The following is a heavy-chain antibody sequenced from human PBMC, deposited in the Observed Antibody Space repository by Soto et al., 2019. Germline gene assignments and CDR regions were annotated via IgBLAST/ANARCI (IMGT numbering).Heavy chain of an antibody. V-gene: IGHV1-69*01. CDR2: IIPIFGTA. CDR1: GGTFSSYA. D-gene: IGHD4-17*01. J-gene: IGHJ4*01. Sequence: SVKVSCKASGGTFSSYAISWVRQAPGQGLEWMGAIIPIFGTANDGQKFQGRVTITADESTSRGCMALSSARAADTAVYYSAPVYQNNYGGNIDY. CDR3: APVYQNNYGGNIDY.